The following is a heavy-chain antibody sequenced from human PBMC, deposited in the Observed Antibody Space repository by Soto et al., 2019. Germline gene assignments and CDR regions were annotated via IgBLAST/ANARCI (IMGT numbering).Heavy chain of an antibody. Sequence: QVHLQQWGAGRLKPSETLSLTCAVYGGSFSGYYWSWIRQPPGKGLEWIGEINHSGSTNYNPSLKSRVTISVDTSKNQFSLKLSSVTAADTAVYYCARGQGPYGSGSFRWFDPWGQGTLVTVSS. V-gene: IGHV4-34*01. J-gene: IGHJ5*02. CDR3: ARGQGPYGSGSFRWFDP. CDR2: INHSGST. CDR1: GGSFSGYY. D-gene: IGHD3-10*01.